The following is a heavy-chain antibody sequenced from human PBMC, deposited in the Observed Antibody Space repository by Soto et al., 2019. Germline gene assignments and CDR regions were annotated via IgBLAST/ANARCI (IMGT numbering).Heavy chain of an antibody. CDR3: AHAFGGTSWPNDAFDV. D-gene: IGHD3-16*01. CDR1: GFSFSADGVG. CDR2: IYWDDDT. Sequence: QITLKESGPTLVKPTQTLTLTCIFSGFSFSADGVGVGWIRQPPGKALEWLALIYWDDDTRYRPSLKSRLTSTKDSSQNQVVLALTNMDPLDTATYYCAHAFGGTSWPNDAFDVWGQGTVVTVSS. J-gene: IGHJ3*01. V-gene: IGHV2-5*02.